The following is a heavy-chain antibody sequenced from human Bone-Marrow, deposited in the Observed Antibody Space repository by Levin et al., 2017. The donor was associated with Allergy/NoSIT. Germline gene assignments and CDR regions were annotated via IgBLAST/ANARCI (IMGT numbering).Heavy chain of an antibody. V-gene: IGHV3-23*01. Sequence: GGSLRLSCAASGFTFSSYAMSWVRQAPGKGLEWVSAISGSGGSTYYADSVKGRFTISRDNSKNTLYLQMNSLRAEDTAVYYCAKDPENIVVGATTSFDYWGQGTLVTVSS. CDR3: AKDPENIVVGATTSFDY. J-gene: IGHJ4*02. D-gene: IGHD1-26*01. CDR2: ISGSGGST. CDR1: GFTFSSYA.